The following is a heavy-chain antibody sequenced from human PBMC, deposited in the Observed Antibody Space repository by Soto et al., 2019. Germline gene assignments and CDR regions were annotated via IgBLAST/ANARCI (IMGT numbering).Heavy chain of an antibody. Sequence: PSETLSLTCSVSGGSISSSFWSWIRQPPGKELEWIGYISYSGSTTYNPSLKSRITLSVDTSKNQFSLRVASVTAADTAVYYCARAHRAIEYYYYYGMDVWGQGTTVTVYS. J-gene: IGHJ6*02. V-gene: IGHV4-59*01. CDR3: ARAHRAIEYYYYYGMDV. D-gene: IGHD5-18*01. CDR2: ISYSGST. CDR1: GGSISSSF.